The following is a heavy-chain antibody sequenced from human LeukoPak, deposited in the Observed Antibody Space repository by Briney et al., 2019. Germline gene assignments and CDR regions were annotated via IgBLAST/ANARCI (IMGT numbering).Heavy chain of an antibody. CDR2: IYYSGST. J-gene: IGHJ4*02. Sequence: SETLSLTCTVSGGSISSHYWSWIRQPPGKGLEWIGYIYYSGSTNYNPSLKRRVTISVDTYKNQFSLKLSSVTAADTAVYYCARDLLRAYYFDYWGQGTLVTVSS. CDR1: GGSISSHY. V-gene: IGHV4-59*11. CDR3: ARDLLRAYYFDY.